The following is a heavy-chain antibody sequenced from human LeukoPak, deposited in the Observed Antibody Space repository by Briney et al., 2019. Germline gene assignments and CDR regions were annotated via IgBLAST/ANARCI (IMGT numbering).Heavy chain of an antibody. J-gene: IGHJ4*02. CDR1: GFTFSHAW. Sequence: GGSLRLSCAASGFTFSHAWMSWVRQAPGKGLEWVGGIKSKTDGGTTDYAAPVKGRFTISRDDSKNTLYLQMNSLKTEDTAVYYCTRQQLVFDYSAREPWSPSPQ. V-gene: IGHV3-15*01. D-gene: IGHD6-13*01. CDR2: IKSKTDGGTT. CDR3: TRQQLVFDY.